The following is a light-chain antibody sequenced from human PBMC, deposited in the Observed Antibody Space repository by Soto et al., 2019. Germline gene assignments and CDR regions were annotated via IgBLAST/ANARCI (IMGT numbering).Light chain of an antibody. J-gene: IGKJ1*01. V-gene: IGKV3-15*01. Sequence: EIVMTQSPATLSVSPGERATLSCRASQSVSSNLAWYQQKPGQAPRLLIYGASTRATGIPARFSGSGSGTEFTLTISSLQSEDFAVYYCQQYNKWPPTWTFGQGTKLEIK. CDR2: GAS. CDR3: QQYNKWPPTWT. CDR1: QSVSSN.